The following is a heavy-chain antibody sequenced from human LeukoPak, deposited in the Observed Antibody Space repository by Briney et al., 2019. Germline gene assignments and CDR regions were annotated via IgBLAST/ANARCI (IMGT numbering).Heavy chain of an antibody. CDR3: ARVPGSGWFPFDY. CDR1: GGSISSSSYY. Sequence: SETLSLTCTVSGGSISSSSYYWGWIRQPPGKGLEWIGSIYYSGSTNYNPSLKSRVTISVDTSKDQFSLKLTSVTAADTAVYYCARVPGSGWFPFDYWGQGTLVTVSS. J-gene: IGHJ4*02. CDR2: IYYSGST. V-gene: IGHV4-39*07. D-gene: IGHD6-19*01.